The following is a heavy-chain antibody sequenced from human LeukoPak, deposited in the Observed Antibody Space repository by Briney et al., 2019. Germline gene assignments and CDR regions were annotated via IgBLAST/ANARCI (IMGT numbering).Heavy chain of an antibody. CDR2: ISYDGTNY. D-gene: IGHD2-2*01. CDR3: AQVTSGRFDY. J-gene: IGHJ4*02. Sequence: GTSLRLSCAASGFTFSSYGMHWVRQAPGKGLEWVALISYDGTNYYYADSVRGRFTISRDNSKNTLYLQMNSLRDEDTAIYYCAQVTSGRFDYWGQGTLVTVSS. CDR1: GFTFSSYG. V-gene: IGHV3-30*18.